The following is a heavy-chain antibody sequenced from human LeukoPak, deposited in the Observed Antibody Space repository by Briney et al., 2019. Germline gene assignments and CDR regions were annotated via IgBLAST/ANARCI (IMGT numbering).Heavy chain of an antibody. CDR3: ARSSNSWYYFDY. V-gene: IGHV1-69*01. J-gene: IGHJ4*02. CDR1: GGTFSSYA. Sequence: ASVKLSCKASGGTFSSYAISWVRQAPGQGLEWMGGIIPIFGTANYAQKFQGRVTITADESTSTAYMELTSLRSEDTAVYYCARSSNSWYYFDYWGQGTLVTVSS. CDR2: IIPIFGTA. D-gene: IGHD6-13*01.